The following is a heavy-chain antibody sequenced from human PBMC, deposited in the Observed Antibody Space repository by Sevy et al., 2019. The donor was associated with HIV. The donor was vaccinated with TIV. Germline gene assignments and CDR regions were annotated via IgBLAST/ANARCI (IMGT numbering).Heavy chain of an antibody. CDR2: IYYSGST. CDR3: ARDRGAWGV. J-gene: IGHJ6*04. Sequence: SETLSLTCTVSGGSISSYYWSWIRQPPGKGLEWIGYIYYSGSTNYNPSLKSRVTISVDTSKNHFSLRLSAVTAADTAGYYCARDRGAWGVWGKGTTVTVSS. V-gene: IGHV4-59*01. D-gene: IGHD3-16*01. CDR1: GGSISSYY.